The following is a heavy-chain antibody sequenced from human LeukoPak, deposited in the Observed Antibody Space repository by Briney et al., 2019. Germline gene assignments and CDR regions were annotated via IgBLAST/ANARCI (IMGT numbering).Heavy chain of an antibody. Sequence: PGGSLRLSCAGSGFTFSSFGMHWVRQAPGKGLEWVAVISHDGSYKYYADSMKGRFTISRDTSKNTLYLQMNSLRAEDTALYYCAKDGLWFGDLTYFDYWGQGVLVTVSS. CDR1: GFTFSSFG. CDR2: ISHDGSYK. J-gene: IGHJ4*02. D-gene: IGHD3-10*01. CDR3: AKDGLWFGDLTYFDY. V-gene: IGHV3-30*18.